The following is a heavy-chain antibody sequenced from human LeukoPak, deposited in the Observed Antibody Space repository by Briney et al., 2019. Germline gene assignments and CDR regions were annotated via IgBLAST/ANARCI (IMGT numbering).Heavy chain of an antibody. D-gene: IGHD5-24*01. CDR3: ARDREQRLFDY. CDR1: GGSISSYY. J-gene: IGHJ4*02. Sequence: PSETLSLTCTVSGGSISSYYWSWIRRPPGKGLEWIGYIYYSGSTNYNPSLKSRVTISVDTSKNQFSLKLSSVTAADTAVYYCARDREQRLFDYWGQGTLVTVSS. CDR2: IYYSGST. V-gene: IGHV4-59*01.